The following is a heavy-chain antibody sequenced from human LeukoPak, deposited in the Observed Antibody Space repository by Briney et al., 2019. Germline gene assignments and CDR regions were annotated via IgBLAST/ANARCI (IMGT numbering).Heavy chain of an antibody. J-gene: IGHJ2*01. CDR2: IYPGDSDT. D-gene: IGHD6-19*01. V-gene: IGHV5-51*01. CDR1: GYSFTSYW. CDR3: ARHPEAVADKWYFDL. Sequence: GESLKISCKGSGYSFTSYWIGWVRQMPGKGLEWMGIIYPGDSDTRYSPSFQGQVTISADKSISTAYLQWSSLKASDTAMYYCARHPEAVADKWYFDLWGRGTLVTVSS.